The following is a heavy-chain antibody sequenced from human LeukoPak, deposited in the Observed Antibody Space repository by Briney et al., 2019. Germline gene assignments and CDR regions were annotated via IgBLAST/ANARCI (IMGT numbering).Heavy chain of an antibody. CDR2: FDPEDGET. CDR1: GYTLTELS. CDR3: ARALYYYGSGSYLYGMDV. D-gene: IGHD3-10*01. Sequence: ASVKVSCKVSGYTLTELSMHWVRQAPGKGLEWMGGFDPEDGETIYAQKFQGRVTMTEDTSTDTAYMELSSLRSEDTAVYYCARALYYYGSGSYLYGMDVWGQGTTVTVSS. V-gene: IGHV1-24*01. J-gene: IGHJ6*02.